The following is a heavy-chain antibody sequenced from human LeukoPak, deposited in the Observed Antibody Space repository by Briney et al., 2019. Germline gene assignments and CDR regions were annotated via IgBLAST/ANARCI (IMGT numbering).Heavy chain of an antibody. J-gene: IGHJ6*03. Sequence: GGSLRLSCAASRFGINTYGMHWVRQAPGKGLEWVANIKQDGSEKYYVDSVKGRFTISRDNAKNSLYLQMNSLRAEDTAVYYCARQGYFYYYMDVWGKGTTVTVSS. CDR2: IKQDGSEK. CDR3: ARQGYFYYYMDV. CDR1: RFGINTYG. V-gene: IGHV3-7*01.